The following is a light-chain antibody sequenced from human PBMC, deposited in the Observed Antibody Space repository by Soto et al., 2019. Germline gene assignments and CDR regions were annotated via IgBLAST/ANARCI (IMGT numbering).Light chain of an antibody. J-gene: IGKJ1*01. V-gene: IGKV3-20*01. CDR2: GAS. Sequence: EIVLTQSAATLSLSLGERATLSCRASQTVGGRYFAWFQQKPGQTPPLLIYGASTRPAGVPDRFSGSGSGTDFSLTINRLEPEDFAVYYCLQYVSSPWTFGQGTKVEV. CDR1: QTVGGRY. CDR3: LQYVSSPWT.